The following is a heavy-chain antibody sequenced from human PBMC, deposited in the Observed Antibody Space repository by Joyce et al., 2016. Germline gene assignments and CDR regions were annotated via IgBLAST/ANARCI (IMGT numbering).Heavy chain of an antibody. CDR3: ARDTAMATGYYYYGMDV. Sequence: QVQLVQSGAEVKKPGASVKVSCKASGYTFTNYSMHWVRQAPGQGREWMGISNPSGGSTNSAQKFQGRVTMTRDTSTSTVYMELSSLGSEDTAVYYWARDTAMATGYYYYGMDVWGQGTTVTVSS. D-gene: IGHD5-18*01. J-gene: IGHJ6*02. CDR1: GYTFTNYS. CDR2: SNPSGGST. V-gene: IGHV1-46*01.